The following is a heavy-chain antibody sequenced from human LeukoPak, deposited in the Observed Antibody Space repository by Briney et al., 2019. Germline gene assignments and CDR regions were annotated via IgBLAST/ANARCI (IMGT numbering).Heavy chain of an antibody. Sequence: GGSLRLSCVASGFTFNSYAMQWVRHAPGKGLEYVSGIDSIGDSTYYANSVKGRFTISRDNSKNTVYLQMDSLKAEDMAVYYCARADCSSSSCYTVSYWGQGTLVTVSS. J-gene: IGHJ4*02. CDR3: ARADCSSSSCYTVSY. CDR1: GFTFNSYA. CDR2: IDSIGDST. D-gene: IGHD2-2*01. V-gene: IGHV3-64*01.